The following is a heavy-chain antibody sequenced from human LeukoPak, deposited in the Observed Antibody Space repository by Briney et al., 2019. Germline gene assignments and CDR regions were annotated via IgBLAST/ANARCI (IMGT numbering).Heavy chain of an antibody. V-gene: IGHV1-69*02. Sequence: GASVKVSCKASGYTFTNYIISWVRQAPGQGLEWMGRIIPILGIANYAQKFQGRVTITADKSTSTAYMELSSLRSEDTAVYYCATHPKIVGATYYYYYGMDVWGQGTTVTVSS. J-gene: IGHJ6*02. CDR2: IIPILGIA. CDR1: GYTFTNYI. CDR3: ATHPKIVGATYYYYYGMDV. D-gene: IGHD1-26*01.